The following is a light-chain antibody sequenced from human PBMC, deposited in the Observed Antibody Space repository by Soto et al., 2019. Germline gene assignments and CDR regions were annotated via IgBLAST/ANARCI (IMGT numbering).Light chain of an antibody. CDR1: HSVTTH. Sequence: EIVLTQSPDTLSLSPGERATLSCWASHSVTTHLAWFQQRPGQAPRLLISGASSRAAGISDKFSGSGSGTDFTLTISRLEPEDFAVYFCHQYGTFPITFGQGTRLEIK. CDR3: HQYGTFPIT. V-gene: IGKV3-20*01. J-gene: IGKJ5*01. CDR2: GAS.